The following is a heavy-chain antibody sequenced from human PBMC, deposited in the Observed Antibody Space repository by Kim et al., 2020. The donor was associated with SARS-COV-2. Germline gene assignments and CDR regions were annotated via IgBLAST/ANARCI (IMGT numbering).Heavy chain of an antibody. CDR2: TYYRSKWYN. CDR1: GDSVSSNSAA. V-gene: IGHV6-1*01. Sequence: SQTLSLTCAISGDSVSSNSAAWNWIRQSPSRGLEWLGRTYYRSKWYNDYAVSVKSRITINPDTSKNQFSLQLNSVTPEDTAVYYCARDPRIAVAGRYYYYGMDVWSRGTTVTVSS. CDR3: ARDPRIAVAGRYYYYGMDV. D-gene: IGHD6-19*01. J-gene: IGHJ6*02.